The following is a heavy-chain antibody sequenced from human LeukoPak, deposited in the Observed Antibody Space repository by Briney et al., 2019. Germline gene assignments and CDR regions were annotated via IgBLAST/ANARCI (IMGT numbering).Heavy chain of an antibody. CDR2: ILTSGTT. CDR3: ARLRVSGSYLYYFDY. CDR1: NGSISSYH. D-gene: IGHD1-26*01. Sequence: SETLSLTCTVSNGSISSYHWSWVRQPPGKGLEWIGYILTSGTTNYNPSLKSRLTISVDTSKNQFTLKLSSVTAADTAVYYCARLRVSGSYLYYFDYWGQGTLVTVSS. V-gene: IGHV4-4*09. J-gene: IGHJ4*02.